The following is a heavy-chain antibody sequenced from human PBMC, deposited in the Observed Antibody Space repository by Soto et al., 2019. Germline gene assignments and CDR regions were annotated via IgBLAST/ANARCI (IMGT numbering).Heavy chain of an antibody. V-gene: IGHV1-69*01. CDR3: ARGGRASAGGTYYYYGMDV. D-gene: IGHD6-13*01. J-gene: IGHJ6*02. CDR1: GGTFSSYA. CDR2: IIPIYGTA. Sequence: QVQLVQSGAEVKKPGSSVKVSCKASGGTFSSYAISWVLQAPGQGLEWMGGIIPIYGTANYAQKFQGRVTITADESTSTAYMGLSSLRSEDTAVYYCARGGRASAGGTYYYYGMDVWGQGTTVTVSS.